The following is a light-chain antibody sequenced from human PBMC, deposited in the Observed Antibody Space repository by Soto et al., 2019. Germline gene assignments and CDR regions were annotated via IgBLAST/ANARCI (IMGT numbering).Light chain of an antibody. Sequence: QSVLPQPASVSGSPGQSITISCSGSSSDIGEYKYVSWYQQHPGKAPKLMIYDVTNRPSGVSDRFSGSKSGSTASLTISGLQAEDGADYYCNSYTTANSYVFRSGPKVTVL. V-gene: IGLV2-14*01. CDR3: NSYTTANSYV. J-gene: IGLJ1*01. CDR1: SSDIGEYKY. CDR2: DVT.